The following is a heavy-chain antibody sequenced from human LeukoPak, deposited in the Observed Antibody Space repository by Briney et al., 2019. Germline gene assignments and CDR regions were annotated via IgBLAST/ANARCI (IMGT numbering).Heavy chain of an antibody. CDR1: GVSINDYY. V-gene: IGHV4-34*01. D-gene: IGHD3-9*01. CDR3: ARIRCGHSGSVCYNH. CDR2: ISHTEGT. J-gene: IGHJ1*01. Sequence: PSETLSLTCGVFGVSINDYYWSWIRQSPGKGLEWIGEISHTEGTRYNLSLESRVTMSVGTSENQLSLKLIFVTAADTAVYYCARIRCGHSGSVCYNHWGLGTLVTVSS.